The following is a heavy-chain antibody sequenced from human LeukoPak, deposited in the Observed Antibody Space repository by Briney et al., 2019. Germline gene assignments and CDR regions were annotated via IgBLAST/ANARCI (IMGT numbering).Heavy chain of an antibody. V-gene: IGHV1-24*01. D-gene: IGHD3-10*01. Sequence: ASVKVSCKVSGYTLTELSMHWVRQAPGKGLEWMGGFDPEDGETTYAQKFQGRVTMTEDTSTDTAYMELSSLRSEDTAVYYCATDPMVRGVSARDYWGQGTLVTVSS. CDR3: ATDPMVRGVSARDY. CDR1: GYTLTELS. CDR2: FDPEDGET. J-gene: IGHJ4*02.